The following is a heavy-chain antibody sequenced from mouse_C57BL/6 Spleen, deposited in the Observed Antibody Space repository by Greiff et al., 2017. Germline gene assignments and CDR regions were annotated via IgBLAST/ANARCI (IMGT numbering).Heavy chain of an antibody. CDR2: IYPSDSET. V-gene: IGHV1-61*01. J-gene: IGHJ4*01. CDR3: ARLSSGYDYYAMDY. Sequence: QLPGAELVRPGSSVKLSCKASGYTFTSYWMDWVKQRPGQGLEWIGNIYPSDSETHYNQKFKDKATLTVDKSSSTAYMQLSSLTSEDSAVYYCARLSSGYDYYAMDYWGQGTSVTVSS. D-gene: IGHD3-2*02. CDR1: GYTFTSYW.